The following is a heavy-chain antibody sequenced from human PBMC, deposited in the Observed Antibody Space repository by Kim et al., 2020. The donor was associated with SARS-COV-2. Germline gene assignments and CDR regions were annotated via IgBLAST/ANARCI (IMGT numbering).Heavy chain of an antibody. Sequence: ASVKVSCKASGYTFTSYGISWVRQAPGQGLEWMGWISAYNGNTNYAQKLQGRVTMTTDTSTSTAYMELRSLRSDDTAVYYCARVSHATYYYGSGSYYPGSPFEYWGQGTLVTVSS. V-gene: IGHV1-18*04. CDR2: ISAYNGNT. CDR1: GYTFTSYG. CDR3: ARVSHATYYYGSGSYYPGSPFEY. D-gene: IGHD3-10*01. J-gene: IGHJ4*02.